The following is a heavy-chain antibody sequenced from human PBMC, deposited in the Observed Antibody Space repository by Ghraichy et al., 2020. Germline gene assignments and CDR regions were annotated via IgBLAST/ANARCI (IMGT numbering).Heavy chain of an antibody. V-gene: IGHV4-34*01. CDR1: GGSFSGYY. D-gene: IGHD2-2*01. J-gene: IGHJ6*02. CDR3: ARGPDYCSSTSCYEIGYYYYYYGMDV. CDR2: INHSGST. Sequence: SETLSLTCAVYGGSFSGYYWSWIRQPPGKGLEWIGEINHSGSTNYNPSLKSRVTISVDTSKNQFSLKLSSVTAADTAVYYCARGPDYCSSTSCYEIGYYYYYYGMDVWGQGTTVTVSS.